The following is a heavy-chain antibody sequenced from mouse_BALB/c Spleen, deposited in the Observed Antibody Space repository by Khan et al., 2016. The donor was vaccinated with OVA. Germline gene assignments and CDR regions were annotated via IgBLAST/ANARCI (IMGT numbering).Heavy chain of an antibody. CDR3: AKQNHGTLYAVDY. D-gene: IGHD2-1*01. V-gene: IGHV2-3*01. CDR1: GFSLTSYG. J-gene: IGHJ4*01. CDR2: MWGDGNT. Sequence: VQLQESGPGLVAPSQSLSITCTVSGFSLTSYGVSWVRQPPGKGLEWLGVMWGDGNTNSHSALRSRLSISKDNSKSQGFLKLNSRQTDDTATYDCAKQNHGTLYAVDYWGQGTTVTVSS.